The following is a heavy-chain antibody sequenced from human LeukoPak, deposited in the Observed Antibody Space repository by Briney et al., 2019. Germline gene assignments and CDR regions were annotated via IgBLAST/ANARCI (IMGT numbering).Heavy chain of an antibody. CDR3: ATVGGSGSPFDP. D-gene: IGHD3-10*01. CDR2: IYYSGNT. Sequence: ASETLSLTCTVSGGSISSGGYYWSWIRQHLGKGLEWIGHIYYSGNTYYNPSLKRRLTISVDTSKNQFSLRLYFVTAADTAVYYCATVGGSGSPFDPWGQGTLVTVSS. J-gene: IGHJ5*02. V-gene: IGHV4-31*03. CDR1: GGSISSGGYY.